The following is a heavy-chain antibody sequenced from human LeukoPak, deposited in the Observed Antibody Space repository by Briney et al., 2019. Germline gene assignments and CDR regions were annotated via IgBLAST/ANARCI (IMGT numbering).Heavy chain of an antibody. V-gene: IGHV1-18*01. D-gene: IGHD2-15*01. Sequence: ASVKVSCKASGYTFTSYGISWVRQAPGQGLAWMGWISAYNGNTNYAQKLQGRVTMTTDTSTSTAYMELRSLRSDDTAVYYCARVDIVVVVASYFDYWGQGTLVTVSS. J-gene: IGHJ4*02. CDR3: ARVDIVVVVASYFDY. CDR2: ISAYNGNT. CDR1: GYTFTSYG.